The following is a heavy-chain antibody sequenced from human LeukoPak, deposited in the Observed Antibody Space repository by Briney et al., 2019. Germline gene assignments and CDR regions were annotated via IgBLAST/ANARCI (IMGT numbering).Heavy chain of an antibody. V-gene: IGHV3-11*04. CDR2: ISSSGSIT. CDR1: GFTFSDYY. CDR3: ARDVGATEDYFDY. D-gene: IGHD1-26*01. Sequence: PGGSLRLSCAASGFTFSDYYMSWIRQAPGKGLEWVSYISSSGSITYYADSVKGRFTISRDNAKNSLYLHMNSLRAEDTAVYYCARDVGATEDYFDYWGQGTLVTVSS. J-gene: IGHJ4*02.